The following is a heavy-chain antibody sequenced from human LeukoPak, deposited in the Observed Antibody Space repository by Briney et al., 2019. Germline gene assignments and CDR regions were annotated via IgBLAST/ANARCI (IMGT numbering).Heavy chain of an antibody. CDR3: ARHIKNGYNFLDH. CDR1: GGSISSGDYY. CDR2: IYYSGST. D-gene: IGHD5-24*01. Sequence: PSQTLSLTCTVSGGSISSGDYYWSWIRQPPGKGLEWIGYIYYSGSTYYNPSLKSRVTISIDTSKNQFSLKLSSMTAADTAVYYCARHIKNGYNFLDHWGQGTLVTVSS. V-gene: IGHV4-30-4*08. J-gene: IGHJ4*02.